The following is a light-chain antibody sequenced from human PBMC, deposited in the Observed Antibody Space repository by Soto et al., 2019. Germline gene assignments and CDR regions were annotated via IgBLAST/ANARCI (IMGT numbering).Light chain of an antibody. CDR3: CSYVGNSAWV. J-gene: IGLJ1*01. Sequence: QSALTQPASVSGSPGQSITISCTGTSSDVGSYNLVSWYQQHPGKAPKLWIYDGSKRPSGVSNRFSESKSGNTASLTISGLQAEDEADYYCCSYVGNSAWVFGSGTKVTVL. V-gene: IGLV2-23*01. CDR1: SSDVGSYNL. CDR2: DGS.